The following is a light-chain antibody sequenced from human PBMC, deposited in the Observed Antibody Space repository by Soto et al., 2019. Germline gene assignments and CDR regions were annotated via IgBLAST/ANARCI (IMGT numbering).Light chain of an antibody. V-gene: IGKV1-39*01. CDR1: QDISNY. J-gene: IGKJ1*01. CDR2: AAS. Sequence: DIQMTQSPSSLSASVGDRVTITCRASQDISNYLNWYQQKPGKAPQLLIYAASSFHSGVPSRFSGSGSGTDFTLTISSLQPEDFATYYCQQSYSTPGTFGQGTKVDIK. CDR3: QQSYSTPGT.